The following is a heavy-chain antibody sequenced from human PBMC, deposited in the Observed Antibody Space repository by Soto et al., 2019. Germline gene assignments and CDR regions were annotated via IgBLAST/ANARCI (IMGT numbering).Heavy chain of an antibody. CDR2: INHSGTT. J-gene: IGHJ4*02. V-gene: IGHV4-34*02. D-gene: IGHD3-10*01. CDR1: GGSFSGYF. Sequence: QVQLQQWGAGLLKPSETLSLTCAVYGGSFSGYFWSWIRQPPGKGLEWIGEINHSGTTNYNPSLKSRVTISVDTSKNQCSLNVNSLTAADTAIYYCARGPLWCGESWGQGTLVTVSS. CDR3: ARGPLWCGES.